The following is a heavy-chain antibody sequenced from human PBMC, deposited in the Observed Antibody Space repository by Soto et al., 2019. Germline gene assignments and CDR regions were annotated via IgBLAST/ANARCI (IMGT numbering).Heavy chain of an antibody. CDR2: IYHSGST. V-gene: IGHV4-30-2*01. CDR1: GGSISSGGYS. Sequence: PSETLSLTCAVSGGSISSGGYSWSWIRQPPGKGLEWIGYIYHSGSTYYNPSLKSRVTISVDTSKNQFSLKLSSVTAADTAVYYCARDAYYYDSSGYFPWGQGTLVTVSS. J-gene: IGHJ5*02. CDR3: ARDAYYYDSSGYFP. D-gene: IGHD3-22*01.